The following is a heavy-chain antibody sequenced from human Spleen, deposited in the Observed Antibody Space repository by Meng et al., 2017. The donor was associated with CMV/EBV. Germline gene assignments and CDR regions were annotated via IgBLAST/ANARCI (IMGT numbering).Heavy chain of an antibody. CDR3: ARAIAAAGIVGRFDY. CDR1: GFTFSSYS. V-gene: IGHV3-21*01. CDR2: ISSSSSYI. D-gene: IGHD6-13*01. Sequence: GGSLRLSCAASGFTFSSYSMNWVRQAPGKGLEWVSSISSSSSYIYYPDSVKGRFTISRDNAKNSLYLQMNSLRAEDTAVYYCARAIAAAGIVGRFDYWGQGTLVTVSS. J-gene: IGHJ4*02.